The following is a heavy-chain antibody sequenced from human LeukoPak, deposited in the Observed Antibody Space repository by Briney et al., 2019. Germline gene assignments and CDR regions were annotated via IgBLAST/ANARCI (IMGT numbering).Heavy chain of an antibody. CDR3: ARVGPNYYDSSGYYNWFDP. V-gene: IGHV1-8*01. CDR1: GYTFTSYD. D-gene: IGHD3-22*01. Sequence: ASVKVSCKASGYTFTSYDINWVRQATGQGLEWMGWMNPNSGNTGYAQKFQGRVTMTRNTSISTAHMELSSLRSEDTAVYYCARVGPNYYDSSGYYNWFDPWGQGTLVTVSS. CDR2: MNPNSGNT. J-gene: IGHJ5*02.